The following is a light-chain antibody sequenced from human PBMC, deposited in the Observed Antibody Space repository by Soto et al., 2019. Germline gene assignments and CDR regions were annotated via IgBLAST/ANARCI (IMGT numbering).Light chain of an antibody. J-gene: IGKJ1*01. CDR2: AAS. CDR1: QNVNGY. CDR3: QQTYTARWT. Sequence: DIQMTQSPSSLSASVGDRVTITCQASQNVNGYLNWYQQKPGNAPKLLIYAASTLQSGVPSRFSGSDSGTDFTLTISSLQPEDFATYYCQQTYTARWTFGQGTKVEIK. V-gene: IGKV1-39*01.